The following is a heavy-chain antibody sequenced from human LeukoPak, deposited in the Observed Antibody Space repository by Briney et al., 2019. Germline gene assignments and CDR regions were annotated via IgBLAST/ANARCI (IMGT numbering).Heavy chain of an antibody. CDR2: INPSGGST. CDR3: ARRLRGYNSGGGIDY. Sequence: GASVKVSCKASGYTFTSYYMHWVRQAPGQGLEWMGIINPSGGSTSYAQKFQGRVTMTRDMSTSTVYMELSSLRSEDTAVYYCARRLRGYNSGGGIDYWGQGTLVTVSS. V-gene: IGHV1-46*01. CDR1: GYTFTSYY. J-gene: IGHJ4*02. D-gene: IGHD5-18*01.